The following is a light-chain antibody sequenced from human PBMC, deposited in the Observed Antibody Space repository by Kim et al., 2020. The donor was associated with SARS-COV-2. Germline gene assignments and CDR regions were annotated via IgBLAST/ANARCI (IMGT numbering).Light chain of an antibody. V-gene: IGKV1-17*01. CDR2: GAS. CDR1: QDIRND. Sequence: ASVGDRVTIHCRASQDIRNDLGWYQQNPGRAPKRLIYGASSLQSGVPSRFSGSGSGTEFTLTISSLQPEDFATYFCLQHNTYPLTFGQGTRLEIK. J-gene: IGKJ5*01. CDR3: LQHNTYPLT.